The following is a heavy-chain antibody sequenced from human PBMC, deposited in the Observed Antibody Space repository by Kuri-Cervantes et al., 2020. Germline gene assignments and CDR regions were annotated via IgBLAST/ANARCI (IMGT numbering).Heavy chain of an antibody. D-gene: IGHD6-13*01. J-gene: IGHJ4*02. CDR1: GFTFSSYG. V-gene: IGHV3-33*01. CDR3: ARDGGSSWYRAFDY. Sequence: SLKISCAASGFTFSSYGMHWVRQAPGKGLEWVAVIWYDGSNKYYADSVKGRFTISRDNSKNTLYLQMNSLRAEDTAVYYCARDGGSSWYRAFDYWGQGTLVTVSS. CDR2: IWYDGSNK.